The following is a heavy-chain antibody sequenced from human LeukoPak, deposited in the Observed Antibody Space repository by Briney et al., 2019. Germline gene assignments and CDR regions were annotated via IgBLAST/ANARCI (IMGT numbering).Heavy chain of an antibody. CDR1: GFIISDYW. D-gene: IGHD3-10*01. J-gene: IGHJ4*02. V-gene: IGHV3-7*01. CDR2: INEDGSVQ. Sequence: GGSLRLSCAASGFIISDYWMNWVRQVPGKGLEWVANINEDGSVQDYVDSVRGRFTISRDNAKNSVYLQMNSLRVEDTAVYYCASRESSMARSHWGQGTLVTVSP. CDR3: ASRESSMARSH.